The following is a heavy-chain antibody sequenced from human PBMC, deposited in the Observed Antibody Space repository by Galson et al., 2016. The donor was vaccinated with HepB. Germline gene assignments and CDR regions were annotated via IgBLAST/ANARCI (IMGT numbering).Heavy chain of an antibody. V-gene: IGHV5-10-1*01. CDR2: IDPSDSYT. J-gene: IGHJ6*02. CDR1: GYSFTSYW. CDR3: ARGGAAASTDYYYGMDV. Sequence: QSGAEVKKPGEPLRISCKGSGYSFTSYWITWVRQMPGKGLEWMGRIDPSDSYTNYSPSFQGHVTISADKSISTAYLQWSSLKASDTAVYYCARGGAAASTDYYYGMDVWGQGTT. D-gene: IGHD6-13*01.